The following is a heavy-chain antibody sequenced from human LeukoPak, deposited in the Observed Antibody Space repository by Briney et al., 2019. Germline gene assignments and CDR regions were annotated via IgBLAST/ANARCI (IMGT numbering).Heavy chain of an antibody. CDR1: GDSVSRNSAT. V-gene: IGHV6-1*01. CDR3: ARRLTQYDCFDP. D-gene: IGHD2-2*01. Sequence: SQTLLLTCTISGDSVSRNSATWHWIRQSPSRGLEWLGRTYYRSKWSNDYADSVKSRITISPDASKNQFSLQLNSVTPEDTAVYYCARRLTQYDCFDPWGQGILVTVSS. CDR2: TYYRSKWSN. J-gene: IGHJ5*02.